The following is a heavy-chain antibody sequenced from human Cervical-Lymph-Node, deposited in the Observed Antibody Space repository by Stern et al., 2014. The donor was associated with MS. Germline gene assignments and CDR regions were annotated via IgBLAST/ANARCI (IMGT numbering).Heavy chain of an antibody. CDR3: AEALWDSGTTNNPWELPDF. J-gene: IGHJ4*02. V-gene: IGHV4-34*01. Sequence: QVQLQQWGAGLLKPSETLSLTCAVRGGSFGRHFWSWVRQPPGKGLEWIGEIDHSGNTNYNPSLRSRVTISEDTPNNQFSLKLPSVTAADTAVYFCAEALWDSGTTNNPWELPDFWGQGTLVTVSS. CDR2: IDHSGNT. D-gene: IGHD1-26*01. CDR1: GGSFGRHF.